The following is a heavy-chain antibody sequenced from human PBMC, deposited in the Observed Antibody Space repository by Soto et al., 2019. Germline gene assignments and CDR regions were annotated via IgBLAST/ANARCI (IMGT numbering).Heavy chain of an antibody. D-gene: IGHD3-10*01. V-gene: IGHV4-38-2*01. Sequence: SETLSLTCAVSGYSISSGYYWGWIRQPPGKGPEWIGSIYHSGSTYYNPSLKSRVTISVDTSKNQFSLKLSSVTAADTAVYYCARGHYGSGSYSWFDPWGQGTLVTVSS. J-gene: IGHJ5*02. CDR3: ARGHYGSGSYSWFDP. CDR1: GYSISSGYY. CDR2: IYHSGST.